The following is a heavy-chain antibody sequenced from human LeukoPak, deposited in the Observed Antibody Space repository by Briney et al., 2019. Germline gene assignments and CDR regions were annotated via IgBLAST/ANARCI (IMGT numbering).Heavy chain of an antibody. V-gene: IGHV1-69*05. CDR3: APMYPGVRGVSDY. D-gene: IGHD3-10*01. J-gene: IGHJ4*02. CDR1: GGTFSSYA. CDR2: IIPIFGTA. Sequence: SVKVSCKASGGTFSSYAISWVRQAPGQGLEWMGGIIPIFGTANYAQKFQGRVTITTDESTSTAYMELSSLRSEDTAVYYCAPMYPGVRGVSDYWGQGTLVTVSS.